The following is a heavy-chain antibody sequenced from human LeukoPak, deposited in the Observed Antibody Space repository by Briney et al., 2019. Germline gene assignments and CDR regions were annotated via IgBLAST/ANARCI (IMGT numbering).Heavy chain of an antibody. CDR3: ARSQLLYAFDI. V-gene: IGHV4-34*01. CDR1: GGSFIGYS. Sequence: SQTLSLTCAVSGGSFIGYSWTWTRQSPGKGLDWIGEVHHSGRTGYNPSLKSRVTITADTSKNQFSLSLTSVTAADTAMYYCARSQLLYAFDIWGQGAMVTISS. J-gene: IGHJ3*02. D-gene: IGHD1-7*01. CDR2: VHHSGRT.